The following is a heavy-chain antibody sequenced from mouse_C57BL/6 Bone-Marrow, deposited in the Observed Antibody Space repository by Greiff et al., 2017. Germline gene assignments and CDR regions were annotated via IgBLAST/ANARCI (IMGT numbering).Heavy chain of an antibody. CDR1: GYTFTSYG. CDR2: IYPRSGNT. D-gene: IGHD3-2*02. J-gene: IGHJ4*01. Sequence: QVQLQQSGAELARPGASVKLSCKASGYTFTSYGISWVKQRTGQGLEWIGEIYPRSGNTNYNEKFKGKATLTADKSSSTAYMELRSLTSEDSSVYVCAREGQLRPYYALDYWGQGTSVTVSS. V-gene: IGHV1-81*01. CDR3: AREGQLRPYYALDY.